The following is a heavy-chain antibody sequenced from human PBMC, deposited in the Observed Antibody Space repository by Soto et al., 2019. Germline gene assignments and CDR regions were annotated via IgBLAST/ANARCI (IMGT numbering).Heavy chain of an antibody. V-gene: IGHV3-23*01. CDR3: AKDPTYDYGYFDS. Sequence: PGGSLRLSCAASGFTFSSYAMNWVRQAPGKGLEWVSTIRTSVGDTYYAASVKGRFTISRDNSKSTVYLHLNSLRAEDTAIYYCAKDPTYDYGYFDSWGQETLVTVSS. CDR1: GFTFSSYA. J-gene: IGHJ4*02. D-gene: IGHD4-17*01. CDR2: IRTSVGDT.